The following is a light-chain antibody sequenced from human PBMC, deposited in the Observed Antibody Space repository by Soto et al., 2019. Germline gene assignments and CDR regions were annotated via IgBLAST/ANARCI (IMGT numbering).Light chain of an antibody. Sequence: EIVLTQSPGTLSLSPGERATLSCTASQSVTSSCLAWYQRKPGQAPRLLIHTTSIRATDIPDRFSGSGSGTDFTLTISRLEPEDSAVYYCQQCGGSPLFSFGPGT. CDR2: TTS. CDR1: QSVTSSC. CDR3: QQCGGSPLFS. J-gene: IGKJ3*01. V-gene: IGKV3-20*01.